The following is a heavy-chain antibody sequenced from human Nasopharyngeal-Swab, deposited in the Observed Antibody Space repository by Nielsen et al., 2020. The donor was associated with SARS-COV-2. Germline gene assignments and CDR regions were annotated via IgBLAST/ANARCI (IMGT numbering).Heavy chain of an antibody. CDR1: GDSIAYSTFY. D-gene: IGHD6-13*01. CDR3: VRSSSWYYFDY. Sequence: SETLSLTCTVSGDSIAYSTFYWGWLRQPPVKGLEWIGNIYYNGNTYKNPSLKSRLTISVDKSKNQFSLQLSSVTAADTAVYYCVRSSSWYYFDYWAQGTQVTVSS. CDR2: IYYNGNT. V-gene: IGHV4-39*01. J-gene: IGHJ4*02.